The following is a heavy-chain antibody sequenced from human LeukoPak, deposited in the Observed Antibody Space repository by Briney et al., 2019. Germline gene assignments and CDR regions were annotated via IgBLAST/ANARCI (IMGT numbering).Heavy chain of an antibody. Sequence: PSETLSLTCTVSGGSISSGGYYWSWIRQPPGKGLEWIGYIYHSGSTYYNPSLKSRVTISVDTSKNQFSLKLSSVTAADTAVYYCARGPWTTVTSFDYWGQGALVTVSS. D-gene: IGHD4-11*01. CDR2: IYHSGST. CDR1: GGSISSGGYY. J-gene: IGHJ4*02. V-gene: IGHV4-30-2*01. CDR3: ARGPWTTVTSFDY.